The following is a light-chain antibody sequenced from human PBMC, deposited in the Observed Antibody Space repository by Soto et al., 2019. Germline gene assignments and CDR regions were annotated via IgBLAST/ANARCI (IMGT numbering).Light chain of an antibody. J-gene: IGKJ5*01. V-gene: IGKV1-12*01. CDR2: AAS. CDR1: QGISSW. Sequence: DIQMTQSPSSVSASVGDRVTITCRASQGISSWLAWYQQKPGRAPHLLVYAASSLQSGVPLRFSGSGSGTDFTLSISSLQPEDVATYYCQQLYTFPLTFGQGTRLEI. CDR3: QQLYTFPLT.